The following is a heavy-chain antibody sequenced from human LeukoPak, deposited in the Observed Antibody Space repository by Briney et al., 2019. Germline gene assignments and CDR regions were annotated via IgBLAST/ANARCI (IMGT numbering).Heavy chain of an antibody. CDR2: ISSSSYI. CDR1: GFTFSSYS. J-gene: IGHJ4*02. V-gene: IGHV3-21*01. Sequence: PGGSLRLSCAASGFTFSSYSMNWVRQAPGKGLEWVSSISSSSYIYYADSVKGRFTISRDNSKNTLYLQMNSLRAEDTAVYYCARSTTYRYYFDYWGQGTLVTVSS. CDR3: ARSTTYRYYFDY. D-gene: IGHD1-1*01.